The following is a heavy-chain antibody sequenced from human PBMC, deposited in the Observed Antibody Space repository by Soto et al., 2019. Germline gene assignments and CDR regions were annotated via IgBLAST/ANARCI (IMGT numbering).Heavy chain of an antibody. Sequence: PGGSLRLSCAASGFTFSSYGMHWVRQAPGKGLEWVAVISYDGSNKYYADSVKGRFTISRDSSKNTLYLQMNSLRTEDSAVYYCARDSETNGYSYDYFDYWGQGTLVTVSS. J-gene: IGHJ4*02. D-gene: IGHD5-18*01. CDR1: GFTFSSYG. CDR3: ARDSETNGYSYDYFDY. CDR2: ISYDGSNK. V-gene: IGHV3-30*03.